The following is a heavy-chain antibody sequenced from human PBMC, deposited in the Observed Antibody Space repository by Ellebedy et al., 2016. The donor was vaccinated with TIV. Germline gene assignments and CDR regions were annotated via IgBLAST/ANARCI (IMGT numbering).Heavy chain of an antibody. CDR3: ATDNSRYYDSVGFSNWFDH. J-gene: IGHJ5*02. V-gene: IGHV3-9*01. CDR2: ISLNSANR. CDR1: GFRFDDYA. Sequence: GGSLRLSCAASGFRFDDYAMHWVRQVPGKGLEWVSGISLNSANRGYADSVKGRFSISRDNAKSSLYLQMNSLSAEDTALYFCATDNSRYYDSVGFSNWFDHWGQGTLVTVSS. D-gene: IGHD3-16*01.